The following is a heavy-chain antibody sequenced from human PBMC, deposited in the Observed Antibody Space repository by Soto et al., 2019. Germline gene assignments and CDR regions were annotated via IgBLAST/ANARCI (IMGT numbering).Heavy chain of an antibody. CDR3: ARDRYIGYSFGPTYYYYYGMDV. V-gene: IGHV3-30-3*01. D-gene: IGHD5-18*01. Sequence: QVQLVESGGGVVQPGTSLRLSCAASGFTFNTYSMHWVRQAPGKGLEWVALISYGESNTYYADSVKGRFTISRDNSKSTLYLQMNSLRAEDTAVYYCARDRYIGYSFGPTYYYYYGMDVWGQGTTVTASS. J-gene: IGHJ6*02. CDR2: ISYGESNT. CDR1: GFTFNTYS.